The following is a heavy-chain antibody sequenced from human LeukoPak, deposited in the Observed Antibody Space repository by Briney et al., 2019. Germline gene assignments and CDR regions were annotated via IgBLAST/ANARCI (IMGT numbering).Heavy chain of an antibody. CDR2: MSDDGSNK. D-gene: IGHD6-13*01. CDR1: GFSFSSYA. CDR3: AKDGVAAAAY. V-gene: IGHV3-30-3*01. Sequence: GGSLRLSCAASGFSFSSYAMHWVRQAPGKGLEWVAAMSDDGSNKYHADSVKGRFTISRDNSKNMLYLQMTGLRAEDTAVYYCAKDGVAAAAYWGQGTLVTVSS. J-gene: IGHJ4*02.